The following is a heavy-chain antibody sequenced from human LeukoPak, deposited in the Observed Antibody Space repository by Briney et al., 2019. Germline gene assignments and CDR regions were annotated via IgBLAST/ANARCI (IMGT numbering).Heavy chain of an antibody. V-gene: IGHV3-21*01. CDR3: ATPMTGPNDS. D-gene: IGHD3-9*01. CDR1: GFPLSSYA. J-gene: IGHJ4*02. CDR2: INSSSSYI. Sequence: GGSLRLSCAASGFPLSSYAMSWVRQAPGKGLEWVSSINSSSSYIYYADSVKGRFTISRDNAKNSLYLQMNSLRAEDTAVYYCATPMTGPNDSWGQGTLVTVSS.